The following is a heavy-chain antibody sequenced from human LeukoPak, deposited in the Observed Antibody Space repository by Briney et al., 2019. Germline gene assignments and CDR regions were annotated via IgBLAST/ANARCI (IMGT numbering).Heavy chain of an antibody. CDR1: GYTFTVYY. CDR3: ARGKTIVYCGGDCYRFDN. D-gene: IGHD2-21*02. Sequence: EASVKVSCKASGYTFTVYYMHWVRQAPGQGIEWVGWINPNSGGTNYAQKFQGRVTMTSDTSISTAYMELSRLLSGDTAVYYCARGKTIVYCGGDCYRFDNWGQGTLVTVSS. V-gene: IGHV1-2*02. J-gene: IGHJ4*02. CDR2: INPNSGGT.